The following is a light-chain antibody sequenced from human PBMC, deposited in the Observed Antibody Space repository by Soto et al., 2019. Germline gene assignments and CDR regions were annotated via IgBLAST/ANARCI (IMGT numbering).Light chain of an antibody. CDR2: AAS. V-gene: IGKV1-39*01. Sequence: DIQMTQSPSSLSASVGDRVTITCRASQSISSYLNWYQQKPGKAPKLLIYAASSLQSGVPSRFSGSGSGTDFTLTISSLQPEDFATYYCQQSYSTPPITFXQGTRPEIK. CDR1: QSISSY. J-gene: IGKJ5*01. CDR3: QQSYSTPPIT.